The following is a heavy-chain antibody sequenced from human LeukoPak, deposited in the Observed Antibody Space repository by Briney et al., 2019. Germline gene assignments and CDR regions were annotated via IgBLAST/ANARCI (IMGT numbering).Heavy chain of an antibody. Sequence: PSETLSLTCTVSGGSISSYYWSWIRQPAGKGREWIGRIFTSGSTNYNPSLKSRVTMSVDTSKNQLSLKLSSVTAADTAVYYCARVYDFWSGFNWFDPWGQGTLVTVSS. V-gene: IGHV4-4*07. J-gene: IGHJ5*02. CDR1: GGSISSYY. D-gene: IGHD3-3*01. CDR2: IFTSGST. CDR3: ARVYDFWSGFNWFDP.